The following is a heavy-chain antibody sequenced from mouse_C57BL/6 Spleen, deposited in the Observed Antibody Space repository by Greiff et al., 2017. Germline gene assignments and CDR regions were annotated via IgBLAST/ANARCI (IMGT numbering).Heavy chain of an antibody. J-gene: IGHJ1*03. CDR2: IRLKSDNYAT. CDR3: TIYGSKPTRGYFDV. CDR1: GFTFSNYW. Sequence: EVQLQESGGGLVQPGGSMKLSCVASGFTFSNYWMNWVRQSPEKGLEWVAQIRLKSDNYATHYAESVKGRFTISRDDSKSSVYLQMNNLRAEDTGIYYCTIYGSKPTRGYFDVWGTGTTVTVSS. D-gene: IGHD1-1*01. V-gene: IGHV6-3*01.